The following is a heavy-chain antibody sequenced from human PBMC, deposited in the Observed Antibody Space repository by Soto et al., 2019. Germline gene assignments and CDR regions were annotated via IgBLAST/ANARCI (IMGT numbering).Heavy chain of an antibody. CDR2: ISSSSSYI. V-gene: IGHV3-21*01. CDR1: GFSFSSNR. Sequence: GSALKGYCAASGFSFSSNRMNWVRQAPGKGLEWVSSISSSSSYIYYADSVKGRFTISRDNAKNSLYLQMNSLRAEDTAVYYCARDLLLWFGEFNSNYYYYGMDVWGPGTTVPVS. D-gene: IGHD3-10*01. CDR3: ARDLLLWFGEFNSNYYYYGMDV. J-gene: IGHJ6*02.